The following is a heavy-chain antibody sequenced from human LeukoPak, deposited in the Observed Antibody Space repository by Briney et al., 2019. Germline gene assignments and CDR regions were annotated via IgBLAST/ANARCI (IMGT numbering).Heavy chain of an antibody. Sequence: PGGSLRLSCVASGFTFTNYGMNWVRQAPGKGLEWVSGIVGSGVTTYYADSVKGRFTISRDNSKNTLYLQMNSLRAEDTAIYYCAKGGGTGYSSSWYSNWGQGTLVTVSS. CDR1: GFTFTNYG. V-gene: IGHV3-23*01. CDR3: AKGGGTGYSSSWYSN. D-gene: IGHD6-13*01. CDR2: IVGSGVTT. J-gene: IGHJ4*02.